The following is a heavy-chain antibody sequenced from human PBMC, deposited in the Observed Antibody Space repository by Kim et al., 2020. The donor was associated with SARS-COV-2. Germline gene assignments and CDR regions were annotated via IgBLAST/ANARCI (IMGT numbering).Heavy chain of an antibody. CDR3: TTDAIVVVPAASDY. D-gene: IGHD2-2*01. Sequence: APMKGTFTISKDDSKNTLYLQMNSLKTEDTAVYYCTTDAIVVVPAASDYWGQGTLVTVSS. J-gene: IGHJ4*02. V-gene: IGHV3-15*01.